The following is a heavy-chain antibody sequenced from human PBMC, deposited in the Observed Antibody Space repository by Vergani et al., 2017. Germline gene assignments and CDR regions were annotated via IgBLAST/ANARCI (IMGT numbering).Heavy chain of an antibody. CDR2: INEDGRKQ. CDR3: VRVKGSNWNDHLYDI. J-gene: IGHJ3*02. Sequence: EVQLVESGGHLVQPGGSLRLSCAASGFTFNKYWMSWVRQAPGKGLEWVANINEDGRKQYYVDSVRGRFTISRDNTRKSLYLQMDSLRGEDTALYYCVRVKGSNWNDHLYDIWGQGTLVTVSS. D-gene: IGHD1-1*01. V-gene: IGHV3-7*03. CDR1: GFTFNKYW.